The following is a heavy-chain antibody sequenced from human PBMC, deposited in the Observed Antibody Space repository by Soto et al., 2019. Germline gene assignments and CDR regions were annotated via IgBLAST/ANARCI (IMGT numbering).Heavy chain of an antibody. V-gene: IGHV6-1*01. CDR2: TYYRSKWYN. D-gene: IGHD6-19*01. CDR1: GDSVSSNSAA. J-gene: IGHJ6*02. CDR3: AREGSSGWYGAYYGMDV. Sequence: SQTLSLTCAISGDSVSSNSAAWNWIRPSPSRGLEWLGRTYYRSKWYNDYAVSVKSRITINPDTSKNQFSLQLNSVTPEDTAVYYCAREGSSGWYGAYYGMDVWGQGTTVTVSS.